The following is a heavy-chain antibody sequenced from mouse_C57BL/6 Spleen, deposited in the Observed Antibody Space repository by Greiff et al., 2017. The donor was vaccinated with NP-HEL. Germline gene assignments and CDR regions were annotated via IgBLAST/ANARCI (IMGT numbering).Heavy chain of an antibody. V-gene: IGHV1-81*01. D-gene: IGHD3-1*01. J-gene: IGHJ4*01. CDR3: ARSGSGAMDY. Sequence: VKLVESGAELARPGASVKLSCKASGYTFTSYGISWVKQRTGQGLEWIGEIYPRSGNTYYNEKFKGKATLTADKSSSTAYMELRSLTSEDSAVYFCARSGSGAMDYWGQGTSVTVSS. CDR2: IYPRSGNT. CDR1: GYTFTSYG.